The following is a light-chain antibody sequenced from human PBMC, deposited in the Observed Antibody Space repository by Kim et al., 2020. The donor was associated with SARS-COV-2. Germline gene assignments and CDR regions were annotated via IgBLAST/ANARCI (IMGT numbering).Light chain of an antibody. V-gene: IGLV2-23*02. CDR1: NSDVGSYNL. CDR2: EVS. CDR3: CSYAGSSTLV. Sequence: GQSITISCTGTNSDVGSYNLVSWYQQHPGKAPKLMIYEVSKRPSGVSNRFSGSKSGNTASLTISGLQAEDEADYYCCSYAGSSTLVFGGGTQLTVL. J-gene: IGLJ2*01.